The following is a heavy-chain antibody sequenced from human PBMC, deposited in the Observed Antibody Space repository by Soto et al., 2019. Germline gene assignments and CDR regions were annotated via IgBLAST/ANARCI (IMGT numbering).Heavy chain of an antibody. Sequence: QVQLVESGGGVVQPGRSLRLSCAASGFTLSSYAMHWVRQAPGKGLEWVAVISYDGSNKYYADSVKGRFTISRDNSKNTLYLQMNSLRAEDTAVYYCTSVSSVRGVMSDYWGQGTLVTVSS. V-gene: IGHV3-30-3*01. J-gene: IGHJ4*02. CDR2: ISYDGSNK. D-gene: IGHD3-10*01. CDR3: TSVSSVRGVMSDY. CDR1: GFTLSSYA.